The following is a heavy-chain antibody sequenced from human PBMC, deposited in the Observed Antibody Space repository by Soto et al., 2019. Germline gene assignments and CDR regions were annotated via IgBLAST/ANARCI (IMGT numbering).Heavy chain of an antibody. J-gene: IGHJ5*02. Sequence: GASVKVSCKASGGTFSSYTISWVRQAPGQGLEWMGRIIPILGIANYAQKFQGRVTITADKSTSTAYMELSSLRFEDTAVYYCARDVGYSSGEDKPWGQGTLVTVSS. CDR3: ARDVGYSSGEDKP. V-gene: IGHV1-69*04. CDR1: GGTFSSYT. CDR2: IIPILGIA. D-gene: IGHD6-19*01.